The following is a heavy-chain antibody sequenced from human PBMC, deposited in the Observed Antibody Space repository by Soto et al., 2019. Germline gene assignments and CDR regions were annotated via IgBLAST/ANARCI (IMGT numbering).Heavy chain of an antibody. CDR2: MNPNSGNT. CDR1: GYTFTSYD. CDR3: ARGVTMVRGVIIFYYYYGMDV. J-gene: IGHJ6*02. Sequence: QVQLVQSGAEEKKPGASVKVSCKASGYTFTSYDINWVRQATGQGLEWMGWMNPNSGNTGYAQKFQGRVTMTRNTSISTAYMELSSLRSEDTAVYYCARGVTMVRGVIIFYYYYGMDVWGQGTTVTVSS. V-gene: IGHV1-8*01. D-gene: IGHD3-10*01.